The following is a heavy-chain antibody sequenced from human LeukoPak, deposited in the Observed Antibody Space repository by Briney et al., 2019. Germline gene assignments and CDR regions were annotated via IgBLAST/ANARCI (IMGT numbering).Heavy chain of an antibody. V-gene: IGHV3-64D*08. D-gene: IGHD2-15*01. Sequence: PGGPLRLPCLASGFTFNLYSMHWVRQAPGKGLEFVSVISSDGVYTYYAYSVKGRFTISRDNSKNTVYLQMSSLGADDTAVYYCTKVLDYCDGGTCYNSGMDSWGQGTLVTVSS. CDR2: ISSDGVYT. CDR3: TKVLDYCDGGTCYNSGMDS. J-gene: IGHJ4*02. CDR1: GFTFNLYS.